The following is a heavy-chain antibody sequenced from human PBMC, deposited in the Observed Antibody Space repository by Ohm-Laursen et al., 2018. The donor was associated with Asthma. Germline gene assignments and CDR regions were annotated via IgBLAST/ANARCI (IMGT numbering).Heavy chain of an antibody. J-gene: IGHJ4*02. V-gene: IGHV4-31*03. CDR2: IYYSGIT. D-gene: IGHD3-22*01. Sequence: SDTLSLTCTVSGDSISSGNNYWSWIRQHPGKGLEWIGYIYYSGITYSNPSLRSRVSISVDTSKNQFSLKLSPVTAADTAVYYCARGTFYYESTGYYFFGHWGQGALVTVSS. CDR1: GDSISSGNNY. CDR3: ARGTFYYESTGYYFFGH.